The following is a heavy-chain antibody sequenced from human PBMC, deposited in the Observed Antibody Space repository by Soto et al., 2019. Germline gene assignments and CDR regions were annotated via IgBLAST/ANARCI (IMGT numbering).Heavy chain of an antibody. CDR1: GYSFTSYW. V-gene: IGHV5-51*01. Sequence: PGESLKISCKGSGYSFTSYWIGWVRQMPGKGLEWMGIIYPGDSDTRYSPSFQGQVTISADKSISTAYLQWSSLKASDTAMYYCAISRSGWTNHYYSGMEFWGKGPTVTVPS. CDR3: AISRSGWTNHYYSGMEF. D-gene: IGHD3-3*01. J-gene: IGHJ6*04. CDR2: IYPGDSDT.